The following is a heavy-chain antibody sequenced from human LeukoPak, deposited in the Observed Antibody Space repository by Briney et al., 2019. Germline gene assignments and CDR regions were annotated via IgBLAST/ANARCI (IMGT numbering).Heavy chain of an antibody. J-gene: IGHJ5*02. D-gene: IGHD3-3*01. CDR1: GGSISGYY. V-gene: IGHV4-59*01. CDR3: ARLKIFGVVTPNWFDP. CDR2: IYYSGST. Sequence: PSETLSLTCTVSGGSISGYYWSWIRQPPGRGLEWIGYIYYSGSTNYNPSLKSRVTISVDASKNQFSLKLSSVTAADTAVYYCARLKIFGVVTPNWFDPWGQGTLVTVSS.